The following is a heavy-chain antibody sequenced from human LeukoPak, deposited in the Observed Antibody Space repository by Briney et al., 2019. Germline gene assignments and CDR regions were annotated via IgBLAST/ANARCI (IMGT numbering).Heavy chain of an antibody. V-gene: IGHV1-3*01. D-gene: IGHD1-26*01. J-gene: IGHJ4*02. CDR3: ARDSGSGSNDY. CDR2: ISAGNGNT. CDR1: GYTFTSYA. Sequence: ASVKVPCKASGYTFTSYAIHWVRQAPGQRLEWMGWISAGNGNTKYSQNFQGRVTFISNTSATTAFMELSSLRSEDAAVYYCARDSGSGSNDYWGQGTLVTVSS.